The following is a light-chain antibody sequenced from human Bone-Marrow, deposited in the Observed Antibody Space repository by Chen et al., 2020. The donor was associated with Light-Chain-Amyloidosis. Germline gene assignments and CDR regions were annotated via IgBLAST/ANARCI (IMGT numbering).Light chain of an antibody. CDR1: DLPTKY. CDR2: RDT. J-gene: IGLJ2*01. V-gene: IGLV3-25*03. CDR3: QSADSSGTYEVI. Sequence: SYELTQPPSVPVSPGQTARTTCPGDDLPTKYAYWYQQKPGQAPVLVIHRDTERPSGISERFSGSSSGTTGTLTISGVQAEDEADYHCQSADSSGTYEVIFGGGTKLTGL.